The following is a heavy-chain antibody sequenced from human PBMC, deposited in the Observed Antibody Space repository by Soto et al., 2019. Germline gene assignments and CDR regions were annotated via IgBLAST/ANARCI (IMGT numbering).Heavy chain of an antibody. Sequence: EVQLVESGGGLVQPGGSLRLSCAASGFTFSSYWMHWVRQAPGKGLVWVSRINSDGSSTSYADSVKGRFTISRDNAKNTLYLQMNSLRAEDTAVYYCARGNGDLGGRSPSYYYYYGMDVWGQGTTVTVSS. V-gene: IGHV3-74*01. CDR2: INSDGSST. J-gene: IGHJ6*02. CDR3: ARGNGDLGGRSPSYYYYYGMDV. CDR1: GFTFSSYW. D-gene: IGHD4-17*01.